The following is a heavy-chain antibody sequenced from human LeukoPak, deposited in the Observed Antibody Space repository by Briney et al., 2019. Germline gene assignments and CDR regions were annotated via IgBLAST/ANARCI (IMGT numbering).Heavy chain of an antibody. J-gene: IGHJ4*02. CDR1: GYSFTDYY. Sequence: ASVKVSCKASGYSFTDYYVHWVRQAPGHGLEWMAIINPAVGATIYAQKFQGRVTVTGDSSTSIVYLELSGLRSDDTARYYCARDLLRGSYYTPDYWGQGTLVTVSS. CDR3: ARDLLRGSYYTPDY. D-gene: IGHD1-26*01. V-gene: IGHV1-46*01. CDR2: INPAVGAT.